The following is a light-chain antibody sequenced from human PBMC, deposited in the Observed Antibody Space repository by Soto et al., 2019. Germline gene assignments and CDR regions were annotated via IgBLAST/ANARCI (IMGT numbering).Light chain of an antibody. CDR2: GAS. CDR3: QQYNDWPPKGT. V-gene: IGKV3-15*01. J-gene: IGKJ1*01. CDR1: QSVSSN. Sequence: EIVMTQSPATLFVSPGERATLSCRASQSVSSNLAWYQQKPGQAPRLLIYGASTRATGIPARFSGSGSGTEFTLTISSLQSEDFAVYDCQQYNDWPPKGTFGQGTKVEIK.